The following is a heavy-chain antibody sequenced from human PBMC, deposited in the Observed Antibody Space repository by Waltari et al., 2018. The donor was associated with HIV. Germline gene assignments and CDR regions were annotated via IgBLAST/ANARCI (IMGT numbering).Heavy chain of an antibody. CDR1: GFIFSSSV. CDR3: ARLIRSYFDY. CDR2: ISYDGSNK. V-gene: IGHV3-30*01. J-gene: IGHJ4*02. Sequence: QVQLVESGGGVVQPGRSLRLSCAASGFIFSSSVMHWVRQAPGKGLEWVAVISYDGSNKYYADSVKGRFTISRDNSKNTLYLQMNSLRAEDTAVYYCARLIRSYFDYWGQGTLVTVSS.